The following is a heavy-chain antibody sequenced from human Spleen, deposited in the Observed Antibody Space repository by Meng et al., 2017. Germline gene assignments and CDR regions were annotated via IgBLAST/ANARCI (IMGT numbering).Heavy chain of an antibody. D-gene: IGHD3-16*02. V-gene: IGHV3-66*03. J-gene: IGHJ4*02. CDR2: IQTGGDT. Sequence: EVQLVESGGVLIQPGESLSLSCAASGLPVRSHYTSWVRQAPGKGLEWVSVIQTGGDTYYADSVKGRFTISRDNSKNTLYLQMNSLRAEDTAVYYCVTSYYFDYWGQGTLVTVSS. CDR1: GLPVRSHY. CDR3: VTSYYFDY.